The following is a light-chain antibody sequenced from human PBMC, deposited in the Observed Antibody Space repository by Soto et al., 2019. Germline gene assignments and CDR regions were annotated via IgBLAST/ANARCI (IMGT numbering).Light chain of an antibody. V-gene: IGKV3-15*01. CDR1: ETISNN. Sequence: EIVMTQSPSTLSVSPGERATLSCRAGETISNNLAWYQQKPGQAPRLLIYGAGTRAAGVPARFSGRRSGTDITLTISSLQSEDFGVYYCQQYNNWPGTFGQGTKVEIK. CDR3: QQYNNWPGT. J-gene: IGKJ1*01. CDR2: GAG.